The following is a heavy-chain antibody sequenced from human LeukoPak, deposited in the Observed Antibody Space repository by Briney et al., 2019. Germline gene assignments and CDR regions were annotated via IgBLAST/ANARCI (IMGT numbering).Heavy chain of an antibody. V-gene: IGHV4-34*01. D-gene: IGHD3-3*01. CDR1: GGSFSGYY. CDR3: AIGPYYDFWSGYYTGRPFDY. Sequence: SETLSLTCAVYGGSFSGYYWSWIRQPPGKGLEWIGEINHSGSTKYNPSLKSRVTLSVDTSKNQFFLKMSSVTAADTAVYYCAIGPYYDFWSGYYTGRPFDYWGQGTLVTVSS. J-gene: IGHJ4*02. CDR2: INHSGST.